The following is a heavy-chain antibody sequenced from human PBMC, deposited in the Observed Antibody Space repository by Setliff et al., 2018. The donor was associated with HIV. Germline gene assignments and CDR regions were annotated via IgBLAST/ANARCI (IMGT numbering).Heavy chain of an antibody. CDR2: IYYSGST. CDR1: GGSISSGNYY. J-gene: IGHJ5*02. CDR3: AREGARHYGSGRYHSWFDP. Sequence: KASETLSLTCTVSGGSISSGNYYWSWIRQHPGKGLEWIGYIYYSGSTYYNPSLKSRVTMSVDTSKNQFSLKLSSVTAADTAVYYCAREGARHYGSGRYHSWFDPWGQGTLVTVSS. D-gene: IGHD3-10*01. V-gene: IGHV4-31*03.